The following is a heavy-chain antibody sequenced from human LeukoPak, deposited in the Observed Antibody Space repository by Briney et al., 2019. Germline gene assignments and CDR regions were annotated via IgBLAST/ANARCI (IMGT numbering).Heavy chain of an antibody. CDR2: IKQDGSEK. Sequence: GGSLRLSCAASGFTFSSYWMSWVRQAPGKGLEWVANIKQDGSEKYYVDSVKGRFTISRDNAKNSLYLQMNSLRAEDTAVYYCARARRQWLVGANIRGDNPPYYYDYWGQGTLVTVSS. D-gene: IGHD6-19*01. J-gene: IGHJ4*02. CDR1: GFTFSSYW. V-gene: IGHV3-7*01. CDR3: ARARRQWLVGANIRGDNPPYYYDY.